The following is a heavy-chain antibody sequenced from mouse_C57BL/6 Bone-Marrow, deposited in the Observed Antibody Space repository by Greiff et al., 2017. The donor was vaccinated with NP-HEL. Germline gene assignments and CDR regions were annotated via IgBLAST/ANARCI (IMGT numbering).Heavy chain of an antibody. Sequence: VKLVESGPELVKPGASVKISCKASGYAFSSSWMNWVKQRPGKGLEWIGRIYPGDGDTNYNGKFKGKATLTADKSSSTAYMQLSSLTSEDSAVYFCARGGGLTGAWFAYWGQGTLVTVSA. V-gene: IGHV1-82*01. CDR2: IYPGDGDT. J-gene: IGHJ3*01. CDR3: ARGGGLTGAWFAY. CDR1: GYAFSSSW. D-gene: IGHD4-1*01.